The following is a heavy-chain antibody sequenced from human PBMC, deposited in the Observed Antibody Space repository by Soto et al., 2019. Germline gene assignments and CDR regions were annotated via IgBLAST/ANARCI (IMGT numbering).Heavy chain of an antibody. J-gene: IGHJ6*02. V-gene: IGHV3-23*01. CDR3: ANGHYYYYGMDV. CDR2: ISGSGGST. Sequence: EVQLLESGGGLVQPGGSLRLSCAASGFTFNTYAMSWVRQAPGKGLEWVSAISGSGGSTYYADSVKGRFTISRDNSKNTLYLQMNSLRAEDTAVYYCANGHYYYYGMDVWGQGTTVTVSS. CDR1: GFTFNTYA.